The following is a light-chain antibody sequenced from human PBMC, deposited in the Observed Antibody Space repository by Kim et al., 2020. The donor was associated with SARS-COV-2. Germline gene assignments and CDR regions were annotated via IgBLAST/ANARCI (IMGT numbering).Light chain of an antibody. CDR1: QGISSA. J-gene: IGKJ2*01. CDR3: QQSNSYPRT. V-gene: IGKV1-13*02. CDR2: DAA. Sequence: AIQLTQSPSSLSASVGDRVTITCRASQGISSALAWYQQKPGKALKLVIYDAASLQRGVPSRFSGSGSGTDFTLTISSLQPEDFATYYCQQSNSYPRTFGQGTKLEI.